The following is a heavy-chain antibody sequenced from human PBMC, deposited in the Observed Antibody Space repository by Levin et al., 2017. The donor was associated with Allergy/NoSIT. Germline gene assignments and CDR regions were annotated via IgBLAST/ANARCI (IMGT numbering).Heavy chain of an antibody. CDR2: ISAHNGNT. CDR1: GYTFTSFD. Sequence: ASVKVSCMASGYTFTSFDISWVRQAPGQGLEWMGGISAHNGNTKYAQKIQGRVTMTTDTSTTTAYMELRSLKSDDTAVYYCAASISLARGVPKYYFDYWGQGSLVTVSS. D-gene: IGHD3-10*01. V-gene: IGHV1-18*01. J-gene: IGHJ4*02. CDR3: AASISLARGVPKYYFDY.